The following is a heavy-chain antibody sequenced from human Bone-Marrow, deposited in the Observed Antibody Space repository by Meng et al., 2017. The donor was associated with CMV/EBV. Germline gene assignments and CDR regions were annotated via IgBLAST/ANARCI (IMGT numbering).Heavy chain of an antibody. CDR3: AKDYGRYSYAFDI. CDR2: IRYDGSNK. Sequence: GESLKISCGASEFTFSSDAMHWVRQAHGKGLEWVAYIRYDGSNKYHADSVKGRFTISRDNFKNTLFLQMNSLRAEDTAVYYCAKDYGRYSYAFDIWGQRRMVTVSS. CDR1: EFTFSSDA. J-gene: IGHJ3*02. V-gene: IGHV3-30*02. D-gene: IGHD3-10*01.